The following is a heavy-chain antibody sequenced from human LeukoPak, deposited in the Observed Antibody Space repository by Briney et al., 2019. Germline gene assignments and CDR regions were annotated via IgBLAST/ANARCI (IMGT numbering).Heavy chain of an antibody. CDR3: AKDTLPYCSSTSCYNGMDV. Sequence: GGSLRLSCAASGFTFDDYAMHWVRQAPGKGLERVSGISWNSGSIGYADSVKGRFTISRDNAKNSLYLQMNSLRAEDTALYYCAKDTLPYCSSTSCYNGMDVWGQGTTVTVSS. CDR2: ISWNSGSI. J-gene: IGHJ6*02. CDR1: GFTFDDYA. D-gene: IGHD2-2*02. V-gene: IGHV3-9*01.